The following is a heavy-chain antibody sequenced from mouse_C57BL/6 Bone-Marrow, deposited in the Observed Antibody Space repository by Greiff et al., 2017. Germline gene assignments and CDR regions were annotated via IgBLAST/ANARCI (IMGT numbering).Heavy chain of an antibody. CDR3: ARGNYRFDY. CDR2: IYPSDSYT. J-gene: IGHJ2*01. Sequence: VNVVESGAELARPGASVKLSCKASGYTFTSYGISWVKQRTGQGLEWIGEIYPSDSYTNYNQKFKGKSTLTVDKSSSTAYMQLSSLTSEDSAVYYCARGNYRFDYWGQGTTLTVSS. V-gene: IGHV1-69*01. D-gene: IGHD2-1*01. CDR1: GYTFTSYG.